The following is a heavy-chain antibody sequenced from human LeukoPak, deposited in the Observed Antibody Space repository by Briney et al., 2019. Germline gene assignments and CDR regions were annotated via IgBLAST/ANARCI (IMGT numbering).Heavy chain of an antibody. D-gene: IGHD5-18*01. J-gene: IGHJ4*02. V-gene: IGHV3-9*01. CDR1: GFTFDDYA. Sequence: PGGSLRLSCAASGFTFDDYAMHWVRQAPGKGLEWVSAISWNGGSIGYADSVKGRFSISRDNAKNSLYLQMNNLRTEDTALYYCAKDRGYSNWEFDYWGQGTLVTVSS. CDR2: ISWNGGSI. CDR3: AKDRGYSNWEFDY.